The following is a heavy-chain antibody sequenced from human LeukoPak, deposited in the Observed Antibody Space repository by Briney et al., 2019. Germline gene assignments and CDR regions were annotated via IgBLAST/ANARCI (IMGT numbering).Heavy chain of an antibody. D-gene: IGHD3-22*01. CDR2: ISYDGSNK. CDR3: ARAILTYYDSSGYSG. Sequence: PGGSLRLSCAASGFTFSSYAMHWVRQALGKGLEWVAVISYDGSNKYYADSVKGRFTISRDNSKNTLYLQMNSLRAEDTAVYYCARAILTYYDSSGYSGWGQGTMVTVSS. V-gene: IGHV3-30-3*01. CDR1: GFTFSSYA. J-gene: IGHJ3*01.